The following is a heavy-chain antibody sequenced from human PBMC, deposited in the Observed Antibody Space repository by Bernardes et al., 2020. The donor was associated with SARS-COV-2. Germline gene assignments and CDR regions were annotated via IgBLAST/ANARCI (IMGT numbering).Heavy chain of an antibody. J-gene: IGHJ6*02. Sequence: GGSLRLSCEASGFTFSSYGMHWVRQVPGKGLEWLAVIWNDGSDKRHADSVKGRFTISRDNSKNTLYLQMNSLRAEDTAVYYCAKDRSIQLWPYYYYGMDVWGQGTTVTVSS. CDR1: GFTFSSYG. CDR2: IWNDGSDK. CDR3: AKDRSIQLWPYYYYGMDV. D-gene: IGHD5-18*01. V-gene: IGHV3-30*02.